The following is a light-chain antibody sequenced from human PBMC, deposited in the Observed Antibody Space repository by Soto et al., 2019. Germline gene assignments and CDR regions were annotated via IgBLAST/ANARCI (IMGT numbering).Light chain of an antibody. Sequence: EIVLTQSPATLSLSPGERATLSCRASQSVTSNYLAWFQQKPGQAPRLLIYGASNRATGIPDRFSGSGSGTDFTLTISRLEPEDFAVYYCQQYGSSPWTFGQGTKVDIK. CDR1: QSVTSNY. CDR3: QQYGSSPWT. V-gene: IGKV3-20*01. CDR2: GAS. J-gene: IGKJ1*01.